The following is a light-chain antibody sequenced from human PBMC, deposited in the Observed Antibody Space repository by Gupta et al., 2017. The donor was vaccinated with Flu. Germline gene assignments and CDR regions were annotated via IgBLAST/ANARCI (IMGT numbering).Light chain of an antibody. J-gene: IGLJ2*01. Sequence: QSVLTQPPSISEAPGQKVTISCSGSSSNIGINHVSWYQLLPGTAPKLLIYDTDKRPSGIPDRFSGSKSGTSATLDITGLQTGDEADYYCGTWDNSLSVVVFGGGTKVAV. CDR3: GTWDNSLSVVV. CDR1: SSNIGINH. CDR2: DTD. V-gene: IGLV1-51*01.